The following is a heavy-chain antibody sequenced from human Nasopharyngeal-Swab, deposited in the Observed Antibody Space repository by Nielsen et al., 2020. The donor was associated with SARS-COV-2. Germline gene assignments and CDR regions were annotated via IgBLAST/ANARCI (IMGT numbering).Heavy chain of an antibody. CDR3: ARERVMITFGGVIVETDAFDI. D-gene: IGHD3-16*02. Sequence: GGSLRLSCAASGFTFSDYYMSWIRQAPGKGLAWVSYISSSSSYTNYADSVKGRFTISRDNAKNSLYLQMNSLRAEDTAVYYCARERVMITFGGVIVETDAFDIWGQGTMVTVSS. J-gene: IGHJ3*02. CDR1: GFTFSDYY. V-gene: IGHV3-11*06. CDR2: ISSSSSYT.